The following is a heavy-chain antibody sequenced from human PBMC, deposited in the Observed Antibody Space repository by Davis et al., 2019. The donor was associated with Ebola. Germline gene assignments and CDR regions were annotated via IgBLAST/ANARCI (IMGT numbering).Heavy chain of an antibody. CDR2: IWYDGSRE. V-gene: IGHV3-33*01. J-gene: IGHJ3*01. CDR1: GFSFKTYG. Sequence: PGGSLTLSCAASGFSFKTYGMHWVRPAPGKGLEWLAVIWYDGSREYIADSMKGRFTISRDNSRNTLFLQVNSLRVEDTAVYYCARDPAIGQPLSTFDVWGQGTTVTVAS. CDR3: ARDPAIGQPLSTFDV. D-gene: IGHD1-14*01.